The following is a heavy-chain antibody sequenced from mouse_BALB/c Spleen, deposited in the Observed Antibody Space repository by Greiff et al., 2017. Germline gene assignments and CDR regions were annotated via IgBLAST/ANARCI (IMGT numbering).Heavy chain of an antibody. V-gene: IGHV1-77*01. J-gene: IGHJ2*01. CDR2: IYPGSGST. Sequence: QVQLQQSGPELVKPGASVKMSCKASGYTFTDYVISWVKQRTGQGLEWIGEIYPGSGSTYYNEKFKGKATLTADKSSNTAYMQLSSLTSEDSAVYFCARRGTTVVDYWGQGTTLTVSS. D-gene: IGHD1-1*01. CDR3: ARRGTTVVDY. CDR1: GYTFTDYV.